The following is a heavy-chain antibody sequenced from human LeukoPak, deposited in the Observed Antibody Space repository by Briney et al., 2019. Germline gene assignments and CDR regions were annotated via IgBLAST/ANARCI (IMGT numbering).Heavy chain of an antibody. D-gene: IGHD4-17*01. CDR3: ARAPTDDYGDYSFDY. J-gene: IGHJ4*02. CDR1: GFTFGTYW. Sequence: GGSLGLSCAAYGFTFGTYWMTWVRQAAGKGLEWVATIKQDGGGEYYVDSVKGRFTISRDNAKNSLYLQMNSLRDEDTAVYYCARAPTDDYGDYSFDYWGQGTLVTVSS. CDR2: IKQDGGGE. V-gene: IGHV3-7*01.